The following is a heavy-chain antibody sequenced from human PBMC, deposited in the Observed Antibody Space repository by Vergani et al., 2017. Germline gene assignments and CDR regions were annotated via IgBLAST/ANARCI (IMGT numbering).Heavy chain of an antibody. CDR3: ARKPLYSTTRPFLLIDMGV. V-gene: IGHV4-61*02. CDR1: GGSISSGSYY. CDR2: FYTGGGT. J-gene: IGHJ6*02. D-gene: IGHD6-13*01. Sequence: QVQLQESGPGLVRPSQTLFLTCTVSGGSISSGSYYWSWFRPPAGKGLEWIGRFYTGGGTSYNPSLKSRVTISVDTSKNQFSLQLSSVTAADTAIYYCARKPLYSTTRPFLLIDMGVWGQGTTVTVS.